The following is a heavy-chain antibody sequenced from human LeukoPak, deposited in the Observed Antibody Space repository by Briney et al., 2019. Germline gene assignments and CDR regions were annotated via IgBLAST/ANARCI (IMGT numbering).Heavy chain of an antibody. D-gene: IGHD1-26*01. CDR3: ARVGFHSGSSD. CDR2: IYYSGST. Sequence: SETLSLTCTVSGDSINSGGYFWSRIRQHPGRGLEWIGYIYYSGSTYYNPSLKSRVTISVDTSKNQFSLKLSSVTAADTAVYYCARVGFHSGSSDWGQGTLVTVSS. V-gene: IGHV4-31*03. J-gene: IGHJ4*02. CDR1: GDSINSGGYF.